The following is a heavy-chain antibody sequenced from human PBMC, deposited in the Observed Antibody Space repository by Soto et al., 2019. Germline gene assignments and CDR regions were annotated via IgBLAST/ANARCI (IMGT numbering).Heavy chain of an antibody. CDR1: GFTFSSYD. J-gene: IGHJ4*02. CDR3: ARGITMVRGVILDDFDY. V-gene: IGHV3-13*04. CDR2: IGTAGDT. Sequence: EVQLVESGGGLVQPGGSLRLSCAASGFTFSSYDMHWVRQATGKGLEWVSGIGTAGDTYYPGSVKGRFTISRENAKNSLYLQMNSLRAGDTAVYYCARGITMVRGVILDDFDYWGQGTLVTVSS. D-gene: IGHD3-10*01.